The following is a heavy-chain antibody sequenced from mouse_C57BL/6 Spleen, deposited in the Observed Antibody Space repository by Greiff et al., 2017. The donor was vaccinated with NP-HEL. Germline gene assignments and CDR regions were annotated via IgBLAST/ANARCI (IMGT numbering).Heavy chain of an antibody. CDR3: ARDWDYAMDY. CDR1: GYSITSGYY. CDR2: IRYDGSN. J-gene: IGHJ4*01. V-gene: IGHV3-6*01. Sequence: EVKLQESGPGLVKPSQSLSLTCSVTGYSITSGYYWNWIRQFPGNTLEWMGYIRYDGSNKYNPSLKNRISITRDTSKNQLFLKLNAVTTEDAATYYCARDWDYAMDYWGQGTSVTVSS.